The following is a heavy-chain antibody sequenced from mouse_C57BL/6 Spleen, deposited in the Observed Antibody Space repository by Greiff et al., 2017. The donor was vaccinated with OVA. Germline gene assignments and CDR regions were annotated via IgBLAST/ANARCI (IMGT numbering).Heavy chain of an antibody. CDR3: VRLLDGYYVGAMDY. J-gene: IGHJ4*01. D-gene: IGHD2-3*01. CDR1: GFSFNTYA. V-gene: IGHV10-1*01. Sequence: EVQLVESGGGLVQPKGSLKLSCAASGFSFNTYAMNWVRQAPGKGLEWVARIRSKSNNYATYYADSVKDRFTISRDDSESMLYLKMNNLKTEDTAMYYCVRLLDGYYVGAMDYWGQGTSVTVSS. CDR2: IRSKSNNYAT.